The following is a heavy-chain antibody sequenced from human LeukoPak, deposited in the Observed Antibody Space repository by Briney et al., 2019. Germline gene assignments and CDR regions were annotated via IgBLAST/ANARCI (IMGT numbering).Heavy chain of an antibody. CDR3: ARNSNYYDSSGYPLWYYFDY. V-gene: IGHV4-59*12. CDR1: GGSISSYY. CDR2: IYYSGST. D-gene: IGHD3-22*01. J-gene: IGHJ4*02. Sequence: SETLSLTCTVSGGSISSYYWSWIRQPPGKGLEWIGYIYYSGSTNYNPSLKSRVTMSVDTSKNQFSLKLSSVTAADTAVYYCARNSNYYDSSGYPLWYYFDYWGQGTLVTVSS.